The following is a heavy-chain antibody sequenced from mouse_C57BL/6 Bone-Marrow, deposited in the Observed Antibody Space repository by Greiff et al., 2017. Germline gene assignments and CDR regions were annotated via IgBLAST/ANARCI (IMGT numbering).Heavy chain of an antibody. CDR2: INPNYGTT. Sequence: EVKLQESGPELVKPGASVKISCKASGYSFTDYNMNWVKQSNGKSLEWIGVINPNYGTTSYNQKFKGKATLTVDQSSSTAYMQLNSLTSEDSAVYYCARRYYGSSYPQVGYFDVWGTGTTVTVSA. V-gene: IGHV1-39*01. CDR3: ARRYYGSSYPQVGYFDV. D-gene: IGHD1-1*01. CDR1: GYSFTDYN. J-gene: IGHJ1*03.